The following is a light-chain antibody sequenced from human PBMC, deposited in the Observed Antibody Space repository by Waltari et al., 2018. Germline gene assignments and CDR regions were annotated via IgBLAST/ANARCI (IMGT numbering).Light chain of an antibody. CDR1: QSLLQINGYNS. Sequence: VMPQSPRSLPVTPGEPSPVSSGSSQSLLQINGYNSLDWYLRKPGQSPQLLIYVGSNRARGVPDRFSGSGSGTDFTLKISRVEAEDVGIYYCMQALEIPITFGQGTRLEIK. CDR2: VGS. J-gene: IGKJ5*01. CDR3: MQALEIPIT. V-gene: IGKV2-28*01.